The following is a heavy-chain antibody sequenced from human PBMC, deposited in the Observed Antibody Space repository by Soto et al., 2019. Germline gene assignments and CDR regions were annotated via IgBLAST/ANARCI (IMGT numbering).Heavy chain of an antibody. CDR1: GGTFSSYA. Sequence: RASVKVSCKASGGTFSSYAISWVRQPPGQGLERIGGIIPIFGTANYAQKFQGRVTITADESTSTAYMGLGSLRSEDTAVYYCARVPLSHGDHFYLDYWGQGALVTVSS. J-gene: IGHJ4*02. CDR3: ARVPLSHGDHFYLDY. CDR2: IIPIFGTA. V-gene: IGHV1-69*13. D-gene: IGHD4-17*01.